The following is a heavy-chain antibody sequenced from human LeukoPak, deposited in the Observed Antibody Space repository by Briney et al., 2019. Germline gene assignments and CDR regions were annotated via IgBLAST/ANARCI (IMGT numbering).Heavy chain of an antibody. D-gene: IGHD3-10*02. V-gene: IGHV4-4*08. CDR3: ASYVRGVGSYYYYYMDV. CDR1: GGSISSYY. CDR2: IYTSGST. J-gene: IGHJ6*03. Sequence: SETLSLTCTVSGGSISSYYWSWIRQPPGKGLEWIGRIYTSGSTNYNPSLKSRVTISVDTSKNQFSLKLSSVTAADTAVYYCASYVRGVGSYYYYYMDVWGKGTTVTVSS.